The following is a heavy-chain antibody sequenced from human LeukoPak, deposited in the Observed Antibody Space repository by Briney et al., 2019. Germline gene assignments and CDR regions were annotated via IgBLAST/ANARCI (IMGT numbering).Heavy chain of an antibody. V-gene: IGHV4-34*01. CDR2: INHTGST. CDR1: GGSFSGYY. J-gene: IGHJ5*02. CDR3: ARGKGGWFDP. D-gene: IGHD3-16*01. Sequence: SETLSLTCAVYGGSFSGYYWSWIRQPPGKGLEWIGEINHTGSTNYNPSLKSRVTISVDTSKNQFSLKLSSVAAADTAVYYCARGKGGWFDPWGQGTLVTVSS.